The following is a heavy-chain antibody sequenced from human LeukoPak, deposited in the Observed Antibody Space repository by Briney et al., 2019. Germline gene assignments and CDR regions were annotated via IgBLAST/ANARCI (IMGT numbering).Heavy chain of an antibody. CDR1: GYTFTSYY. D-gene: IGHD5-24*01. CDR3: ATDHSMADTAWWFDP. J-gene: IGHJ5*02. Sequence: ASVKVSCKASGYTFTSYYMHWVRQAPGQGLEWMGIINPSGGSTSYAQKFQGRVTMTRDMSTSTVYMELSSLRSEDTAFYYCATDHSMADTAWWFDPWGQGTLVTVSS. CDR2: INPSGGST. V-gene: IGHV1-46*01.